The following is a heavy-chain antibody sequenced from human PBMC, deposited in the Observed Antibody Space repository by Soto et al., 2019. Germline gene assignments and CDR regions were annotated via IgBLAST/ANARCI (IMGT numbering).Heavy chain of an antibody. Sequence: EVQLVESGGGLVKPGGSLRLSCAASGFTFSSYSMNWFRQAPGKGLEWVSSISSSSSYIYDADSVKGRFTISRDNAKNSLYLQMNSLRAEDTAVYYCARAVYGSDAFDIWGQGTMVTVSS. D-gene: IGHD2-8*01. J-gene: IGHJ3*02. CDR2: ISSSSSYI. CDR1: GFTFSSYS. V-gene: IGHV3-21*01. CDR3: ARAVYGSDAFDI.